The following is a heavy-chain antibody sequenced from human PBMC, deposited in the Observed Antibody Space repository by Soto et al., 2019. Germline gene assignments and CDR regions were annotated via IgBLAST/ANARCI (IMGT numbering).Heavy chain of an antibody. CDR2: INYSGST. D-gene: IGHD3-16*02. CDR1: GGSVSNYY. V-gene: IGHV4-59*02. J-gene: IGHJ6*02. Sequence: QVSLQESGPGLVKPSETLSLTCTVSGGSVSNYYWTWIRQPPGKGLEWISYINYSGSTDHSPSLKSRFTISLDTSKNQFSLRLISVTAADTAVYYCARLAPRYRIRYYNYYSLDFWGQGTTVIVSS. CDR3: ARLAPRYRIRYYNYYSLDF.